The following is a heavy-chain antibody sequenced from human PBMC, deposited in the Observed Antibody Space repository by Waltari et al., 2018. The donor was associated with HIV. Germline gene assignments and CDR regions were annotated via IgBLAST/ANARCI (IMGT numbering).Heavy chain of an antibody. J-gene: IGHJ4*02. CDR3: DRDTCGLDF. CDR1: GASVSSDTAT. V-gene: IGHV6-1*01. CDR2: TYHRARCVY. Sequence: QVQLQQSGPRRVEPSQTLSLTCAISGASVSSDTATWDWIRQSPSRGLEWRGRTYHRARCVYDFSLAVKSRISIDADTSKNEFSLHLHALTPADSGIYFCDRDTCGLDFWDQGKLVIVSS.